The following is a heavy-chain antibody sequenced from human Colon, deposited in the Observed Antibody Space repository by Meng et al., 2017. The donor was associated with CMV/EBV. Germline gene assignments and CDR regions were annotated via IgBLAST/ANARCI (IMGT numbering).Heavy chain of an antibody. CDR2: IYSGGST. CDR3: AGEGNWGLFDY. D-gene: IGHD7-27*01. V-gene: IGHV3-53*01. Sequence: LSCVASAFTVTTNYMTWVRQAPGKGLEWVAAIYSGGSTYYADSVKGRFTISKDNSKNTLYLQMNSLSAEDTAVYYCAGEGNWGLFDYWGQGTLVTVSS. J-gene: IGHJ4*02. CDR1: AFTVTTNY.